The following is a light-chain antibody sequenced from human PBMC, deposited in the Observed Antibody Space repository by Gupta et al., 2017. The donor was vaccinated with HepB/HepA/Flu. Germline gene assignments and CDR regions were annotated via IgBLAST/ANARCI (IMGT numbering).Light chain of an antibody. J-gene: IGLJ1*01. CDR2: DVT. V-gene: IGLV2-11*01. CDR3: CSDAGSDTYV. CDR1: DNDIGYYNY. Sequence: QSALTQPRSVSGSPGQSVTISCTGTDNDIGYYNYVSWYQHHPGKAPKLMISDVTDRPAGVPGRFSGSKSGNTASLTISGLQADDEADYYCCSDAGSDTYVFGTGSKVTVL.